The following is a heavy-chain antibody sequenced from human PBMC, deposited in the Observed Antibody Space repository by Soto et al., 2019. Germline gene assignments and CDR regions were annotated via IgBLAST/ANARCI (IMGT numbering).Heavy chain of an antibody. CDR3: AHRPSGWYLFDY. CDR1: GFSVSTSGQG. V-gene: IGHV2-5*01. CDR2: IYLNDDK. J-gene: IGHJ4*02. Sequence: QITLKESGPTLVRPTQTLTLTCTFSGFSVSTSGQGVGWIRQPPGKALEWLALIYLNDDKRYSPSLKARLTITKDTSKNQVVLTMTNMDPVDTATYYCAHRPSGWYLFDYWGQGTLVTVSS. D-gene: IGHD6-19*01.